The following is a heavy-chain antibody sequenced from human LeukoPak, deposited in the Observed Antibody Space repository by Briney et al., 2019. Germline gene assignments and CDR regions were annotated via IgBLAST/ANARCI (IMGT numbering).Heavy chain of an antibody. V-gene: IGHV3-15*01. Sequence: GVSLRLSCAASGFTFSNAWMSWVRQAPGKGLEWVGRIKSKTDGGTTDYAAPVKGRFTISRDDSKNTLYLQMNSLKTEDTAVYYCTTQAVAGYNFDYWGQGTLVTVSS. CDR3: TTQAVAGYNFDY. CDR2: IKSKTDGGTT. CDR1: GFTFSNAW. J-gene: IGHJ4*02. D-gene: IGHD6-19*01.